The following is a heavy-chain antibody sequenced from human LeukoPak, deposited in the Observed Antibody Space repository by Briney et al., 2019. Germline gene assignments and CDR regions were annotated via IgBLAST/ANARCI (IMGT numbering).Heavy chain of an antibody. CDR3: AATYYYYGMDV. CDR1: GGSFSGYY. V-gene: IGHV4-34*01. CDR2: INHSGST. Sequence: SETLSLTCAVYGGSFSGYYWSWIRQPPGKGLEWIGEINHSGSTNYNPSLKSRVTISVDTSKNQFSLKLSSVTAADTAVYYCAATYYYYGMDVWGQGTTVTVSS. J-gene: IGHJ6*02.